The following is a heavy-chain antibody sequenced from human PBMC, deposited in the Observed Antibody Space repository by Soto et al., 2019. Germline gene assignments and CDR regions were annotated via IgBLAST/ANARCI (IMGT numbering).Heavy chain of an antibody. J-gene: IGHJ4*02. CDR2: IYYSGST. V-gene: IGHV4-59*01. Sequence: SETLSLTYTVSGGSISSYYWSWIRQPPGKGLEWIGYIYYSGSTNYNPSLKSRVTISVDTSKNQFSLKLSSVTAADTAVYYCARAGWLYKFDFDYWGQGTLVTVSS. CDR3: ARAGWLYKFDFDY. D-gene: IGHD2-2*02. CDR1: GGSISSYY.